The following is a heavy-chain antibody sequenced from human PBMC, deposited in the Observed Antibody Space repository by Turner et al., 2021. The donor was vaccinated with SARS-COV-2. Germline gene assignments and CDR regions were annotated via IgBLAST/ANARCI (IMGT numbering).Heavy chain of an antibody. CDR1: GFTFTNHW. V-gene: IGHV3-7*03. CDR2: ISQDGSQK. CDR3: ARDSGYYRFDF. Sequence: EVQLVESGGGLVHPGGSLRLYCAAAGFTFTNHWIGWVRQAPGEGLEWVAIISQDGSQKNYVDSLRGRFTTSRDNAKQSLYLQMNSLRADDTAVYYCARDSGYYRFDFWGQGTLVTVSS. D-gene: IGHD3-22*01. J-gene: IGHJ4*02.